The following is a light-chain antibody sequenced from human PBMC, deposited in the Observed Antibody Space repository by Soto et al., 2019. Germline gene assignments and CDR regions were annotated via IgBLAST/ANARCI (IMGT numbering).Light chain of an antibody. V-gene: IGLV2-8*01. Sequence: QSALTQPTSASGSPGQSVTISCTGASSDVGGYDFVSWYQQHPGKAPKLMIYDVTKRPSGVPDRFSGSKSGNPASLTVSGLQADDEADYYCSSYAGSSLPVAFGGGTKLTVL. CDR3: SSYAGSSLPVA. J-gene: IGLJ2*01. CDR1: SSDVGGYDF. CDR2: DVT.